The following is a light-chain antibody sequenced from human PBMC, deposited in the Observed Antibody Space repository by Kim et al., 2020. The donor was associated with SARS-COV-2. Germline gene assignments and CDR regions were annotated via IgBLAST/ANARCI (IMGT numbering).Light chain of an antibody. Sequence: APGKTARITAVGNNIGSKSVHWYQQKPGQAPVLVIYYDSDRPSGIPERFSGSNSGNTATLTISRVEAGDEADYYCQVWDSSSDHWVFGGGTQLTVL. CDR2: YDS. CDR1: NIGSKS. V-gene: IGLV3-21*04. CDR3: QVWDSSSDHWV. J-gene: IGLJ3*02.